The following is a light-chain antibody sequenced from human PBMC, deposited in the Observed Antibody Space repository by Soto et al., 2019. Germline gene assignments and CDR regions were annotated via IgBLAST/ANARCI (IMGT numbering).Light chain of an antibody. J-gene: IGKJ2*01. CDR3: QQYDSYSHT. CDR2: DAS. V-gene: IGKV1-5*01. CDR1: QSISSY. Sequence: DIQMTQSPSTLSASVGDRVTITCRASQSISSYLAWYQQKPGKAPKFLIYDASNLESGVPSRFSGSGSGTEFTLTISSLQPDDFATYYYQQYDSYSHTFGQGTKLEIK.